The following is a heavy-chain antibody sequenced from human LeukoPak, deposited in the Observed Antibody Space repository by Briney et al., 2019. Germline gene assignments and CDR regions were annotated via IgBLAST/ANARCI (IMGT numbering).Heavy chain of an antibody. CDR3: AKHDSSGYYYAYFDY. D-gene: IGHD3-22*01. CDR1: GFTFSSYA. J-gene: IGHJ4*02. CDR2: ISASGGST. V-gene: IGHV3-23*01. Sequence: GGSLRLSCAASGFTFSSYAMSWVRQAPGKGLEWVSAISASGGSTYYADSVKGRFTISRDNSKNTLYLQMNSLRAEDTAVYYCAKHDSSGYYYAYFDYWGQGTLVTVSS.